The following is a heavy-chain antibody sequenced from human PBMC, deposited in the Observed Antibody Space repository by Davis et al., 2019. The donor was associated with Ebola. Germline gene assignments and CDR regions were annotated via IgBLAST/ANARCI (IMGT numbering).Heavy chain of an antibody. CDR1: GFTFNYYA. V-gene: IGHV3-23*01. D-gene: IGHD2-15*01. Sequence: GGSLRLSCAASGFTFNYYAMSWVRQAPGKGLEWVSLIGGGGDDTYYPDSVKGRFTISRDNAKNSLYLQMNSLRAEDTAVYYCARGGSGSSWYWIYWGQGTRATVSS. CDR3: ARGGSGSSWYWIY. CDR2: IGGGGDDT. J-gene: IGHJ4*02.